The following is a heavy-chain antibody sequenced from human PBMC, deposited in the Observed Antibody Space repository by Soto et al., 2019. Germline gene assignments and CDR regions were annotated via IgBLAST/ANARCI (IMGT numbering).Heavy chain of an antibody. CDR1: GYSFTSYW. CDR2: IYPGDSDT. D-gene: IGHD5-18*01. J-gene: IGHJ6*02. V-gene: IGHV5-51*01. Sequence: LKISCKGSGYSFTSYWIGWVRQMPGKGLEWMGIIYPGDSDTRYSPSFQGQVTISADKSISTAYLQWSSLKASDTAMYYCARHGSSYGPIYYYYGMDVWGQGTTVTVSS. CDR3: ARHGSSYGPIYYYYGMDV.